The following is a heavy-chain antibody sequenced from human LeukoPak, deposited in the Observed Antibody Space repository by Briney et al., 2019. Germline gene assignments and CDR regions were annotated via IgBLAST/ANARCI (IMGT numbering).Heavy chain of an antibody. Sequence: PSETLSLTCTVSGGSISSSSYYWGWIRQPPGKGLEWIGSIYYSGSTYYNPSLKSRVTISVDTSKNQFSLKLSSVTAADTAVYYCVRDRNILTLSNWFDPWGQGTLVTVSS. CDR3: VRDRNILTLSNWFDP. D-gene: IGHD3-9*01. J-gene: IGHJ5*02. CDR2: IYYSGST. V-gene: IGHV4-39*07. CDR1: GGSISSSSYY.